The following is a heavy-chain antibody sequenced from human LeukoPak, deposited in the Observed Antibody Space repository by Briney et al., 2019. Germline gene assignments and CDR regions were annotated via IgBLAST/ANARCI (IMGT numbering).Heavy chain of an antibody. D-gene: IGHD2-2*01. CDR2: ISGSGGST. CDR1: GFTVSSNY. CDR3: AKDQGYCSSTSCYFGGDYYYYGMDV. Sequence: GGSLRLSCAASGFTVSSNYMSWVRQAPGKGLEWVSAISGSGGSTYYADSVKGRFTISRDNSKNTLYLQMNSLRAEDTAVYYCAKDQGYCSSTSCYFGGDYYYYGMDVWGQGTTVTVSS. V-gene: IGHV3-23*01. J-gene: IGHJ6*02.